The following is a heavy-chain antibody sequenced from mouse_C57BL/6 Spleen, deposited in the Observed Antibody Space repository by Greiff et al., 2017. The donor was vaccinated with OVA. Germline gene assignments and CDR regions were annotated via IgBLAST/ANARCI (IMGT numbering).Heavy chain of an antibody. Sequence: QVQLKESGPELVKPGASVKLSCKASGYTFTSYDINWVKQRPGQGLEWIGWIYPRDGSTKYNEKFKGKATLTVDTSSSTAYMELHSLTSEDSAVYFCAKRGFYYYGSSYYFDYWGQGTTLTVSS. V-gene: IGHV1-85*01. CDR3: AKRGFYYYGSSYYFDY. CDR2: IYPRDGST. D-gene: IGHD1-1*01. CDR1: GYTFTSYD. J-gene: IGHJ2*01.